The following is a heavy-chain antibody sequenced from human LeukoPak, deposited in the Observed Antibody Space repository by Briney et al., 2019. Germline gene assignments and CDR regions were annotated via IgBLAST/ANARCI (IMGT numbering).Heavy chain of an antibody. V-gene: IGHV3-23*01. CDR3: AKFLPTHIVVANYYFDY. CDR2: ISGSGGST. D-gene: IGHD2-21*01. J-gene: IGHJ4*02. CDR1: GSTFSSYA. Sequence: PGGSLRLSCAASGSTFSSYAMSCVRQAPGKGLEWGSAISGSGGSTYYADSVKGRFTISRDNSKNTLYLQMNSLRAEDTAVYYCAKFLPTHIVVANYYFDYWGQGTLVTVSS.